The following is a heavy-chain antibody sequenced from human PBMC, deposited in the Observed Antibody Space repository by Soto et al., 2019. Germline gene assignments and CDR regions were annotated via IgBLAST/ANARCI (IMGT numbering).Heavy chain of an antibody. Sequence: PGGSLRLSCAASGFTFSSYGIHWVRQAPGKGLEWVAGVSYDGSKEYYTESVRGRFTISRDNSRNTLDLQMNSLRAEDTVVYYCAKDTYYHDSSGYYVFDCWGQGTLVTVSS. CDR2: VSYDGSKE. CDR1: GFTFSSYG. J-gene: IGHJ4*02. V-gene: IGHV3-30*18. CDR3: AKDTYYHDSSGYYVFDC. D-gene: IGHD3-22*01.